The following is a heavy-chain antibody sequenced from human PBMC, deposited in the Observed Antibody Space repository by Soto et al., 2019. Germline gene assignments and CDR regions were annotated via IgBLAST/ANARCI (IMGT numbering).Heavy chain of an antibody. Sequence: QVESGGALVQPGGSLRLSCAASGFAFGAYSFRWVRQAPGKGLEWVSYISSSATTIYYADSVKGRFTVSRDNAKNLLFLQMESLRAEDTAVYYCARGGGDYVHEWYFDLWGRGTLVAVSS. D-gene: IGHD4-17*01. V-gene: IGHV3-48*01. CDR3: ARGGGDYVHEWYFDL. CDR1: GFAFGAYS. CDR2: ISSSATTI. J-gene: IGHJ2*01.